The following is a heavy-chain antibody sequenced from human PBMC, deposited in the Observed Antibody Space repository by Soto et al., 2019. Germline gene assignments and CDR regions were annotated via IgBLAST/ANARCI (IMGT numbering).Heavy chain of an antibody. Sequence: PSETLSLTCTVSGSSISSYYWSWIRQPPGKGLEWIGYIYYSGSTNYNPSLKSRVTISVDTSKNQFSLKLSSVTAADTAVYYCARHISYYYDSSGYTPLDYWGQGTLVTVSS. CDR1: GSSISSYY. J-gene: IGHJ4*02. D-gene: IGHD3-22*01. CDR2: IYYSGST. V-gene: IGHV4-59*08. CDR3: ARHISYYYDSSGYTPLDY.